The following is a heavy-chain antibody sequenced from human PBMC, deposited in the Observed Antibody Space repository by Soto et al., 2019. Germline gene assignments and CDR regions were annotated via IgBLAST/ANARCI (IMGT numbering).Heavy chain of an antibody. D-gene: IGHD6-19*01. V-gene: IGHV3-64*01. CDR3: ARQWLDSYYFDY. J-gene: IGHJ4*02. CDR1: GFTFSSYA. Sequence: EVQLVESGGGLVQPGGSLRLSCAASGFTFSSYAMHWFRQAPGKGLEYVSAISSNGGSTYYANSVKGRFTISRDNSKNTLYLQMGSLRAEDMAVYYCARQWLDSYYFDYWGQGTLVTVSS. CDR2: ISSNGGST.